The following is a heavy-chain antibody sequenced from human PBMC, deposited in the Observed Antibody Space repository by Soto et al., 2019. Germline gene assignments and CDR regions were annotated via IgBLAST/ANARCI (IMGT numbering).Heavy chain of an antibody. Sequence: GASVKVSCKVSGYTLTELSMHWVRQAPGKGLEWMGGFDPEDGETIYAQKFQGRVTMTEDTSTDTAYMELSSLRSEDTAVYYCAIYSSSWFVVQGAFDIWGQGTTVTVSS. CDR2: FDPEDGET. V-gene: IGHV1-24*01. CDR1: GYTLTELS. D-gene: IGHD6-13*01. CDR3: AIYSSSWFVVQGAFDI. J-gene: IGHJ3*02.